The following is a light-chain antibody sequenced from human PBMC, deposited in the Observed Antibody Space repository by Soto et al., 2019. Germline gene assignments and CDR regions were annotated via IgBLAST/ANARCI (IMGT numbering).Light chain of an antibody. CDR1: QSISSW. Sequence: DIQMTQSPSTLSASVGDRVTITCRASQSISSWLAWYQQKPGKAPKLLIYKASSLESGVPSRFSGSGPGTEFPLTISSLQPDDFATSYCQQYNSYSWTFGQGTKVEIK. V-gene: IGKV1-5*03. J-gene: IGKJ1*01. CDR2: KAS. CDR3: QQYNSYSWT.